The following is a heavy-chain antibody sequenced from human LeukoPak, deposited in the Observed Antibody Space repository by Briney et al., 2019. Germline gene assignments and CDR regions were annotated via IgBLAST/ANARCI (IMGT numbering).Heavy chain of an antibody. J-gene: IGHJ2*01. V-gene: IGHV4-34*01. CDR2: INHSGST. CDR3: ARDPGYSYGYLRYWYFDL. CDR1: GGSFSGYY. Sequence: SETLSLTCAVYGGSFSGYYWSWIRQPPGKGLEWIGEINHSGSTNYNPSLKSRVTISVDTSKNQFSLKLSSVTAADTAVYHCARDPGYSYGYLRYWYFDLWGRGTLVTVSS. D-gene: IGHD5-18*01.